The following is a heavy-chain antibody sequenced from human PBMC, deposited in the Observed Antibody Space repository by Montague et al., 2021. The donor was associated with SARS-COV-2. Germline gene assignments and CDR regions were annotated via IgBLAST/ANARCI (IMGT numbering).Heavy chain of an antibody. CDR1: GGSMSDHY. CDR3: ARAVSVRRAVNWFDP. CDR2: IDYSGGI. D-gene: IGHD3-10*01. J-gene: IGHJ5*02. Sequence: SETLSLTCTVSGGSMSDHYWSWIRQPPGKGLELLAYIDYSGGINSNASLKSRVSMSVDTSKNQFSLKLTSVTAADTAEYYCARAVSVRRAVNWFDPWGQGTLVTVSS. V-gene: IGHV4-59*11.